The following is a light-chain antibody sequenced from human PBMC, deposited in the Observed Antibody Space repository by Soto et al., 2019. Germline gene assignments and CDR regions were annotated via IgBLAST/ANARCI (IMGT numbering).Light chain of an antibody. CDR3: QQYENLPT. V-gene: IGKV1-33*01. Sequence: DIQLTQSPSSLSASVGDRVTITCQASQNINNYLNWYQPKPGSAPKLLIYDASNLEAGVPSRFRGSGSGTDFTFTISRLQPEDIATYYCQQYENLPTFGQGTRLEIK. J-gene: IGKJ5*01. CDR1: QNINNY. CDR2: DAS.